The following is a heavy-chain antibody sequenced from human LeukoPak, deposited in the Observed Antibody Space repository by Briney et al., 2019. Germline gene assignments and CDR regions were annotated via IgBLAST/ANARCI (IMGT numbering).Heavy chain of an antibody. CDR3: ARSYRDDYSNHDY. D-gene: IGHD4-4*01. V-gene: IGHV3-21*01. CDR1: GFTFSSYS. J-gene: IGHJ4*02. CDR2: ISSSSSYI. Sequence: GGSLRLSCAASGFTFSSYSMNWVRQAPGKGLEWVSSISSSSSYIYYADSVKGRFTISRDNAKNSLYLQMNSLRAEDTAVYYCARSYRDDYSNHDYWGQGTLVTVSS.